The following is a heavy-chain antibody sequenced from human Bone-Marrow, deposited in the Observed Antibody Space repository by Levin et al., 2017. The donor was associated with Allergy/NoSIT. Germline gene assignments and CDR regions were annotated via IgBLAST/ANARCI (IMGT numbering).Heavy chain of an antibody. CDR2: ISYDGNDK. J-gene: IGHJ4*02. D-gene: IGHD3-10*01. CDR1: GFTSSFYA. CDR3: AKGSDTMLRGGVVSFDC. Sequence: PGGSLRLSCAASGFTSSFYAMHWVRQAPGKGLEWVAVISYDGNDKYHADSVKGRFTVSRDAAKNMVYLQMNSLRAEDTAVYYCAKGSDTMLRGGVVSFDCWGQGTLVTVSS. V-gene: IGHV3-30*04.